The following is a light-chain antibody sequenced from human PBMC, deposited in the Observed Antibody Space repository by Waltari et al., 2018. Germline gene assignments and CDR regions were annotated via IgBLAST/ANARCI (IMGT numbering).Light chain of an antibody. V-gene: IGKV3D-15*01. CDR2: GAS. CDR3: QQYNNWPPLFT. J-gene: IGKJ3*01. Sequence: EIVMTQSPATLSVSPGARATPPCRASQSISNNLAWYQQKPGQAPRLLIYGASTRATGIPARFSGNRSGTEFTLTISSLQSEDFAVYYCQQYNNWPPLFTFGPGTKVDMK. CDR1: QSISNN.